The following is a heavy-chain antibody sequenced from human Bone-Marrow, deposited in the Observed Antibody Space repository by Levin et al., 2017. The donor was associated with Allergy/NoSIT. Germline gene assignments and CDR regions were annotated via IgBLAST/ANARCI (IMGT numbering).Heavy chain of an antibody. CDR1: GGSISSSNW. CDR2: IYHSGST. V-gene: IGHV4-4*02. CDR3: ARAIIYYYDSSGYYSPGYYYYGMDV. J-gene: IGHJ6*02. Sequence: PSETLSLTCAVSGGSISSSNWWSWVRQPPGKGLEWIGEIYHSGSTNYNPSLKSRVTISVDKSKNQFSLKLSSVTAADTAVYYCARAIIYYYDSSGYYSPGYYYYGMDVWGQGTTVTVSS. D-gene: IGHD3-22*01.